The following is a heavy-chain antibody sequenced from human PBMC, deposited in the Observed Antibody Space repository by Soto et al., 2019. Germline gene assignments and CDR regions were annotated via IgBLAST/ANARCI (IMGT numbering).Heavy chain of an antibody. CDR3: ARETYGDYVGYFDP. CDR2: IYHSGST. V-gene: IGHV4-4*02. J-gene: IGHJ5*02. CDR1: GGSISSSNW. Sequence: PSETLSLTCAVSGGSISSSNWWSWVRQPPGKGLEWIGEIYHSGSTNYNPSLKSRVIISVDRSKNQFSLKVRSVTAADTAVYYCARETYGDYVGYFDPRGQGIQVTVSS. D-gene: IGHD4-17*01.